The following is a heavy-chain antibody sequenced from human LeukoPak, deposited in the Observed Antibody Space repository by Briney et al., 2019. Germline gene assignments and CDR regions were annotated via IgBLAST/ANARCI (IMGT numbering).Heavy chain of an antibody. CDR1: GYTFTGYY. D-gene: IGHD5-12*01. V-gene: IGHV1-2*02. J-gene: IGHJ4*02. CDR3: ARDVQLGGYSGYDLGY. CDR2: INPNSGGT. Sequence: ASVKVSCKASGYTFTGYYMHWVRQAPGQGLEWMGWINPNSGGTNYAQKFQGRVTMTRDTSISTAYMELSRLRSDDTAVYYCARDVQLGGYSGYDLGYWGQGTLVTVSS.